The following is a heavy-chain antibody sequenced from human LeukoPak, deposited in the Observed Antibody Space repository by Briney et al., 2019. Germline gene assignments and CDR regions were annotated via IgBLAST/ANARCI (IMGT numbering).Heavy chain of an antibody. V-gene: IGHV3-23*01. Sequence: GGSLRLSCAVSGFTFGNSAMSWVRQAPGKGLEWISGISASGHYTYTADSLKGHFTISRDNSKNTLYLQMNNLRAEDTALYYCAKDGSWGDYQFYFYIDVWGNGTTVTVSS. D-gene: IGHD3-16*01. J-gene: IGHJ6*03. CDR2: ISASGHYT. CDR3: AKDGSWGDYQFYFYIDV. CDR1: GFTFGNSA.